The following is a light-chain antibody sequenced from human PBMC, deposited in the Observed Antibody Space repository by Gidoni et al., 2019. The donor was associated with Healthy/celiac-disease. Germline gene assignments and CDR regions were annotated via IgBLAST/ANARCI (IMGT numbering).Light chain of an antibody. CDR2: GAS. V-gene: IGKV3-15*01. CDR3: QQYNNWPLT. CDR1: QSVSSN. J-gene: IGKJ3*01. Sequence: EIVTTQSPATLSVSPGERATLSCRASQSVSSNLAWYQQKPGQAPRLLIYGASTRATGIPARFSGSGSGTEFTLTISSLQSEDFAVYYCQQYNNWPLTFXPXTKVXIK.